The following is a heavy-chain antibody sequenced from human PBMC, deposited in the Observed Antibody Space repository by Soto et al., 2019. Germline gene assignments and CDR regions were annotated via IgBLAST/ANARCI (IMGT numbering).Heavy chain of an antibody. J-gene: IGHJ2*01. CDR1: GGSFSGYY. CDR2: INHSGST. D-gene: IGHD3-10*01. CDR3: ARGRGDGYNQVWYFDL. V-gene: IGHV4-34*01. Sequence: QVHLQQWGAGLLKPSETLSLTCAVYGGSFSGYYWNWIRQPPGKGLEWIGEINHSGSTNYNPSSLKSRVTLSLGTSNNQFSLKLSAVTAADTAVYYCARGRGDGYNQVWYFDLWGRGTLVTVSS.